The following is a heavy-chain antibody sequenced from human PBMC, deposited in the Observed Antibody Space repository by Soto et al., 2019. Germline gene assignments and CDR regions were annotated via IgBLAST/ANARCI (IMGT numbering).Heavy chain of an antibody. V-gene: IGHV3-23*01. CDR1: GFTFSSYP. J-gene: IGHJ4*02. Sequence: GGPLRLSCAASGFTFSSYPTSWVRQAPGKGMEWVSAISGSGGSTYYADSEKGRFTISRDNSKNTLYLQMNSLRAEDTAVYSSAKPGQWFGELLSPLYFDYWRQGSLDTAS. CDR3: AKPGQWFGELLSPLYFDY. CDR2: ISGSGGST. D-gene: IGHD3-10*01.